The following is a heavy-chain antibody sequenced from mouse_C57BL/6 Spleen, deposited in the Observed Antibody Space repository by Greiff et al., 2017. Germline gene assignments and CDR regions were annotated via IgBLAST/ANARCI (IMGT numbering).Heavy chain of an antibody. CDR1: GFSLSTIGMG. CDR3: SRTDSSGSWFAY. V-gene: IGHV8-8*01. Sequence: QVTLKVSGPGILQPSQTLSLTCSFSGFSLSTIGMGVGWIRQPSGKGLEWLAHIWWDDDKYYTPALKSLLTIAKDTSKNQLFLEFANVDTAATATYSCSRTDSSGSWFAYWGQGTLVTVSA. J-gene: IGHJ3*01. D-gene: IGHD3-2*02. CDR2: IWWDDDK.